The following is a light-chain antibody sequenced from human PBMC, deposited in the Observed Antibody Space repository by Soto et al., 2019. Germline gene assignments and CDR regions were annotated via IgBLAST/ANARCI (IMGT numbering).Light chain of an antibody. CDR3: SSYAGNHIV. J-gene: IGLJ1*01. CDR1: SSDVGGYNY. Sequence: QSALTQPPSASGSPGQSVTISCTGTSSDVGGYNYVSWYQQHPGKAPKLMIYDVSKRPSGVPDRFSGSKSGNTASLTVSGLQAGDEADYYCSSYAGNHIVFGTGTKVTVL. CDR2: DVS. V-gene: IGLV2-8*01.